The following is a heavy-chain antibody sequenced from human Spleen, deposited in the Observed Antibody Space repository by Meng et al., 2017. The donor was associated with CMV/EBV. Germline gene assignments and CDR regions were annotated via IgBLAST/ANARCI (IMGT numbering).Heavy chain of an antibody. CDR1: TFSSYA. J-gene: IGHJ4*02. V-gene: IGHV1-69*10. Sequence: TFSSYAISWVGQAPGQGLEWMGGIIPILGIANYAQKFQGRVTITADKSTSTAYMELSSLRSEDTAVYYCAREGSRGAGYSSSSVDYWGQGTLVTVSS. D-gene: IGHD6-6*01. CDR3: AREGSRGAGYSSSSVDY. CDR2: IIPILGIA.